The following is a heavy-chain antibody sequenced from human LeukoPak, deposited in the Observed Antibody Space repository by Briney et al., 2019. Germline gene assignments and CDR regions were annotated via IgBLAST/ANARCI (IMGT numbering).Heavy chain of an antibody. Sequence: SETLSLTCTVSGGSISSGDYYWSWIHQPPGKGLEWIGYIYYSGSTYYNPSLKSRVTISVDASKNQFSLKLSSVTAADTAVYYCASLNVLRYFDPHAFDIWGQGTMVTVSS. D-gene: IGHD3-9*01. V-gene: IGHV4-30-4*01. CDR3: ASLNVLRYFDPHAFDI. CDR2: IYYSGST. J-gene: IGHJ3*02. CDR1: GGSISSGDYY.